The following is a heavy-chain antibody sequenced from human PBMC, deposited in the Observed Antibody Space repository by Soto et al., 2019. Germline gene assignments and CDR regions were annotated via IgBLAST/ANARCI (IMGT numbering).Heavy chain of an antibody. CDR3: AKDSIAVFWYFDL. D-gene: IGHD6-19*01. V-gene: IGHV3-30*18. CDR1: GFTFSSYG. J-gene: IGHJ2*01. CDR2: ISYDGSNK. Sequence: PGGSLRLSCAASGFTFSSYGMHWVRQAPGKGLEWVAVISYDGSNKYYADSVKGRFTISRDNSKNTLYLQMNSLRAEDTAVYYCAKDSIAVFWYFDLWGRGTLVTVS.